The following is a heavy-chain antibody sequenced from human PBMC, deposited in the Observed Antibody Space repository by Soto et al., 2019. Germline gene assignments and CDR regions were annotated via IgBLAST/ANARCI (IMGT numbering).Heavy chain of an antibody. V-gene: IGHV1-18*04. CDR1: GYTFTSYG. Sequence: ASVKVSCKASGYTFTSYGISWVRQAPGQGLEWMGWISAYNGNTNYAQKLQGRVTMTTDTSTSTAYMELRSLRSDDTAVYYCARDVQPCSSTSCPRSWFDPWGQGTLVTVSS. D-gene: IGHD2-2*01. CDR3: ARDVQPCSSTSCPRSWFDP. J-gene: IGHJ5*02. CDR2: ISAYNGNT.